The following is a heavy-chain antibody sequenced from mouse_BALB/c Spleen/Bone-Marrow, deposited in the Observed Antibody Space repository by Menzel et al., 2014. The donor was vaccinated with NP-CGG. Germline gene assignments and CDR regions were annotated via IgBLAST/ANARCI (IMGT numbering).Heavy chain of an antibody. V-gene: IGHV5-6-3*01. CDR1: GFTFSSYG. CDR3: ARVYGWYFDV. D-gene: IGHD1-1*01. J-gene: IGHJ1*01. CDR2: INNNGGST. Sequence: EVQVVESGGGLVQPGGSLKLSCVASGFTFSSYGMSWVRQIPDKRLELVATINNNGGSTYYPDSVKGQFTISRDNAKNTLYLQMSSLKSEDTAMYYCARVYGWYFDVWGAGTTVTVSS.